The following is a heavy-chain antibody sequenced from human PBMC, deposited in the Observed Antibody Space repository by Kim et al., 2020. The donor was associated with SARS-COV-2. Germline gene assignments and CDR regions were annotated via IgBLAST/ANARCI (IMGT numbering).Heavy chain of an antibody. CDR2: ISGGGDKI. CDR3: AAFKVL. V-gene: IGHV3-23*01. J-gene: IGHJ4*02. Sequence: GGSLRLSCAASGFTFSNYGLNWVRQAPGKGLEWVSGISGGGDKIYYADSVKGRCTISRDNSKNTVFLQMNSLGAEDTAVYFCAAFKVLWGQGTLVTVSS. CDR1: GFTFSNYG.